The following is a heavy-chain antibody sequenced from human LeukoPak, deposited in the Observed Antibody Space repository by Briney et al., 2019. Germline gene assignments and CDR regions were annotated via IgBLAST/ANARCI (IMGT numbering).Heavy chain of an antibody. CDR1: GYSFTGHY. J-gene: IGHJ5*02. CDR3: ARVAGGRYCSSTSCYMRGWFDP. Sequence: GASVKVSCKASGYSFTGHYMHWVRQAPGQGLEWMGGIIPIFGTANYAQKFQGRVTITADEFTSTAYMELSSLRSEDTAVYYCARVAGGRYCSSTSCYMRGWFDPWGQGTLVTVSS. D-gene: IGHD2-2*02. CDR2: IIPIFGTA. V-gene: IGHV1-69*13.